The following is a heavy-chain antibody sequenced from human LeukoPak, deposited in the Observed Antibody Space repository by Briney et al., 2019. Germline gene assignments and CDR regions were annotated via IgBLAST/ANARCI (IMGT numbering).Heavy chain of an antibody. CDR1: GGSISSSSYY. CDR2: IYFSGST. Sequence: PSETLSLTCTVSGGSISSSSYYWGWIRQPPGKGLEWIGSIYFSGSTYYNPSLKSRVTLSLDTSKNQFSLRLRSVTAADTARYYCACTGGRYYDLPWGQGTLVTVSS. J-gene: IGHJ1*01. V-gene: IGHV4-39*07. D-gene: IGHD3-3*01. CDR3: ACTGGRYYDLP.